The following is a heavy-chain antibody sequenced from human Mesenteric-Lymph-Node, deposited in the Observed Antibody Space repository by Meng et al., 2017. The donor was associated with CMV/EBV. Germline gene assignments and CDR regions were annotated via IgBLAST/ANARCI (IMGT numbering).Heavy chain of an antibody. Sequence: GSLRLSCAASGFTFSNYWMTWVRQAPGKGLEWVANIIQDGNTKYYVDSVKGRFTISRDNAKNSLYLQMNSLRAEDTAVYYCARDEGWSRANWGQGTLVTVSS. J-gene: IGHJ4*02. CDR2: IIQDGNTK. V-gene: IGHV3-7*01. CDR1: GFTFSNYW. D-gene: IGHD3-3*01. CDR3: ARDEGWSRAN.